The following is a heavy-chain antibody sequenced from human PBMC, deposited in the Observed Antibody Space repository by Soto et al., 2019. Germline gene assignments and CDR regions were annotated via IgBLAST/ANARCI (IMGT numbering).Heavy chain of an antibody. CDR1: GGSISSYY. D-gene: IGHD1-26*01. J-gene: IGHJ5*02. CDR3: ARASGSSYWFDP. V-gene: IGHV4-59*12. Sequence: SETLSLTCSVSGGSISSYYWSWIRQPPGKGLEWIAYIYYSVTSYNPSLKSRVSISLDTSKNQFSLKLSSVTAADTAVYYCARASGSSYWFDPWGQGTLVTVSA. CDR2: IYYSVT.